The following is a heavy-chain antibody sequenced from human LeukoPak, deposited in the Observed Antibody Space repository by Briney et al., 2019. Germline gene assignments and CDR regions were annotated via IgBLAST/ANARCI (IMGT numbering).Heavy chain of an antibody. CDR2: IIPIFGIA. Sequence: GASVKVSCKASGGTFSSYAISWVRQAPGQGLEWMGRIIPIFGIANYAQKFQGRVTITADKSTSTAYMELSSLRSEDTAAYYCARGGDPDYYYYYGMDVWGQGTTVTVSS. V-gene: IGHV1-69*04. J-gene: IGHJ6*02. CDR1: GGTFSSYA. D-gene: IGHD3-10*01. CDR3: ARGGDPDYYYYYGMDV.